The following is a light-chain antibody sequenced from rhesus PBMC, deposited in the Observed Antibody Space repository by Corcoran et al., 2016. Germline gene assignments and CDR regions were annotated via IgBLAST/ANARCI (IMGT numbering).Light chain of an antibody. CDR2: DAS. CDR1: QAISSW. V-gene: IGKV1-19*01. Sequence: DIQMTQSPSSLSASVGDTVTIVCHASQAISSWLAWYQLKPGKAPKTLIYDASSLQSGVPSRFSGSGSGMDYTLTISSLQPEDFATYYCQQYDTLPYNFGQGTKVEIK. J-gene: IGKJ2*01. CDR3: QQYDTLPYN.